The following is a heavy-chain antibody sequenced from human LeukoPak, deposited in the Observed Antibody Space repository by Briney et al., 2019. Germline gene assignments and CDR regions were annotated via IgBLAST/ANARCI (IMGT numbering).Heavy chain of an antibody. J-gene: IGHJ4*02. Sequence: ASVKVSCKASGFTFTDYYMHWVRQAPGQGPEWMGWINPNSGGTTYGQKFQGRVTMTSDTSTSTAYMELYSLRSDDTAVYYCARPPGRDGYNRYDYWGQGTLVTVSS. V-gene: IGHV1-2*02. CDR3: ARPPGRDGYNRYDY. CDR2: INPNSGGT. CDR1: GFTFTDYY. D-gene: IGHD5-24*01.